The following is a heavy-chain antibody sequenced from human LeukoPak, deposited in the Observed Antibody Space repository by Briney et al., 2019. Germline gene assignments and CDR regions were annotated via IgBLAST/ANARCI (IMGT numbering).Heavy chain of an antibody. D-gene: IGHD2-2*01. CDR2: IIPIFGTA. J-gene: IGHJ6*02. CDR1: GGTFSSYA. V-gene: IGHV1-69*13. Sequence: SVKVSCKASGGTFSSYAISWVRQAPGQGLEWMGGIIPIFGTANYAQKFQGRVTITADESTSTAYMELSSLRSEDTAVYYCASLSPRYCSSTSCYGGVDYGCGMDVWGQGTTVTVSS. CDR3: ASLSPRYCSSTSCYGGVDYGCGMDV.